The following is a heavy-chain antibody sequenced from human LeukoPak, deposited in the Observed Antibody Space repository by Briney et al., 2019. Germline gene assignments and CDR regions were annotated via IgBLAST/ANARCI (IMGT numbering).Heavy chain of an antibody. CDR3: VRLTAAGRRTDFDY. V-gene: IGHV3-30*04. CDR2: ISYDGSNR. Sequence: GGSLRLSCAAPGFTFSSYAMHWVRQAPGKGLEWVAAISYDGSNRYYADSVKGRFTISRDNSKNTLYLQMNSLRTEDTAVYYCVRLTAAGRRTDFDYWGQGTLVTVFS. D-gene: IGHD6-13*01. J-gene: IGHJ4*02. CDR1: GFTFSSYA.